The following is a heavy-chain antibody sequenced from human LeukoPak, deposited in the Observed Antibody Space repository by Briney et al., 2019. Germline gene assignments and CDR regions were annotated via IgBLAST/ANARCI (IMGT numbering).Heavy chain of an antibody. CDR1: GYTFTGYY. CDR3: ARVASTYSSGLYYYFDF. J-gene: IGHJ4*02. D-gene: IGHD6-19*01. V-gene: IGHV1-2*02. Sequence: ASVKVSCKASGYTFTGYYMHWVRQAPGQGLEWMGWINPNSGGTNYAQKFQGRVTMTRDTSISTAYMDLSRLRSDDTAVYYCARVASTYSSGLYYYFDFWGQGTLVTVSS. CDR2: INPNSGGT.